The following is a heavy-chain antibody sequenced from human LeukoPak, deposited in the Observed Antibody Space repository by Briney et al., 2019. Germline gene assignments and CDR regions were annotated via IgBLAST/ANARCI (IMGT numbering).Heavy chain of an antibody. V-gene: IGHV4-59*01. CDR1: GGSISSYY. Sequence: SETLSLTCTVSGGSISSYYWSWIRQPPGKGLEWIGYIYYSGSTNYNPSLKSRVTISVDTSKNQLSLKLSSVTAADTAVYYCARDRTLGYCSSTSCYPYYYYYGMDVWGQRTTVTVSS. J-gene: IGHJ6*02. CDR3: ARDRTLGYCSSTSCYPYYYYYGMDV. D-gene: IGHD2-2*01. CDR2: IYYSGST.